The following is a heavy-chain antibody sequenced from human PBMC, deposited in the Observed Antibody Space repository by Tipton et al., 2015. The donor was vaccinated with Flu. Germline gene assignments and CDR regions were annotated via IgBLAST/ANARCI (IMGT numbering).Heavy chain of an antibody. CDR3: ARDKGGIGHGMDV. V-gene: IGHV4-38-2*02. D-gene: IGHD3-10*01. CDR2: VAYSGTT. CDR1: GYSIRSGYF. Sequence: LRLSCAVSGYSIRSGYFWGWIRQSPRRGLEWIGSVAYSGTTQYNPSLKSRVTISVDTSKNQFSLNLSSVTAADTAVYYCARDKGGIGHGMDVWGQGTTVTVSS. J-gene: IGHJ6*02.